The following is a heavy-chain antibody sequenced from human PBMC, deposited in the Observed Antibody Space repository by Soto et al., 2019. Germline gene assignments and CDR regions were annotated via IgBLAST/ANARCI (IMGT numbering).Heavy chain of an antibody. V-gene: IGHV4-38-2*02. D-gene: IGHD3-10*01. Sequence: PSETLSLTCAVSGYSISSGYYWGWIRQPPGKGLEWIGSIYHSGSTYYNPSLKSRVTISVDTSKNQFSLKLSSVTAADTAVDYWAGDGPMVRGVLYNWFDPWGQGTLVTVS. CDR2: IYHSGST. CDR3: AGDGPMVRGVLYNWFDP. J-gene: IGHJ5*02. CDR1: GYSISSGYY.